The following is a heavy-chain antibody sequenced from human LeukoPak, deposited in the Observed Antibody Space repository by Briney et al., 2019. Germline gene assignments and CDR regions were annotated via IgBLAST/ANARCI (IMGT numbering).Heavy chain of an antibody. CDR2: ISYDGSSK. CDR3: AKDQGPYYYGSGSYYYYYYGMDV. V-gene: IGHV3-30*18. J-gene: IGHJ6*02. D-gene: IGHD3-10*01. CDR1: GFTFSSYG. Sequence: GGSLRLSCAASGFTFSSYGMHWVRQAPGKGLEWVAVISYDGSSKYYADSVKGRFAISRDNSKNTLYLQMNSLRAEDTAVYYCAKDQGPYYYGSGSYYYYYYGMDVWGQGTTVTVSS.